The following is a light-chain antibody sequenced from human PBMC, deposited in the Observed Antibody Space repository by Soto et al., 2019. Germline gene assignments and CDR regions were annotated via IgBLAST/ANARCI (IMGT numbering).Light chain of an antibody. Sequence: EIVLTQSPATLSLSPGERATLSCRASPSVTNFLAWYQQKPGQAPRLLIYGAFNRATGIQARFSGSGSGTDFTLTISSLEPEDSAVYYCQQRNVWPPVTFGQGTRLEIK. CDR3: QQRNVWPPVT. CDR2: GAF. J-gene: IGKJ5*01. CDR1: PSVTNF. V-gene: IGKV3-11*01.